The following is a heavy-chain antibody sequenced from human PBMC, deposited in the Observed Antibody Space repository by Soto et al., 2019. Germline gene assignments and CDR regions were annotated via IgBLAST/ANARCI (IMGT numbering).Heavy chain of an antibody. V-gene: IGHV4-30-2*01. J-gene: IGHJ4*02. CDR2: IYHSGST. D-gene: IGHD5-12*01. Sequence: QLQLQESGSGLVKPSQTLSLTCAVSGGSISSGGYSWSWIRQPPGKGLEWIGYIYHSGSTYYNPSLTRRGTISVDRSKTQFFLKLSPVTAADTAVYYCAAGGGLPRYYWGQGTLVTVSS. CDR3: AAGGGLPRYY. CDR1: GGSISSGGYS.